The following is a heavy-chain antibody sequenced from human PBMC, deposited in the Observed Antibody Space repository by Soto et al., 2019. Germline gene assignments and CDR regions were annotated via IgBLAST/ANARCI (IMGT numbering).Heavy chain of an antibody. CDR1: GGTFSNDA. Sequence: QVQLVQSGAEVKKSGSSVRVSCTASGGTFSNDAISWVRQVPGQGVEWLGRIIPFFGTPDYSQIFRGRLTITADESTGTAYMDLRSLRSDDTAVYYCARALLKALNRAGVGAQNWFDPWGQGTLVTVSS. D-gene: IGHD3-10*01. CDR3: ARALLKALNRAGVGAQNWFDP. J-gene: IGHJ5*02. CDR2: IIPFFGTP. V-gene: IGHV1-69*01.